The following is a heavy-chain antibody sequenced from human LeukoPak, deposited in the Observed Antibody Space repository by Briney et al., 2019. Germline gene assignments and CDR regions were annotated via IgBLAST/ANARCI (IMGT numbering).Heavy chain of an antibody. Sequence: TLSLTCTVSGGSITSGTYYWSWIRHPPGKALEWLALIYWDDDKRYSPSLKSRLTITKATSKTQVVLTMTNMDPVDTATYYCAAFYTSVVSGSGYNYDYYYYYMDVWGKGTTVTVSS. D-gene: IGHD5-24*01. J-gene: IGHJ6*03. CDR2: IYWDDDK. CDR3: AAFYTSVVSGSGYNYDYYYYYMDV. V-gene: IGHV2-5*08. CDR1: GGSITSGTYY.